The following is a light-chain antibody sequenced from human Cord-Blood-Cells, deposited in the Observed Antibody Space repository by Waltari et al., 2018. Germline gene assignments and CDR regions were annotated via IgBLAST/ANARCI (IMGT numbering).Light chain of an antibody. J-gene: IGLJ2*01. CDR3: SSYTSSSTYVV. Sequence: QSALTQPASVSGSPGQSITISCTGTRSDVGGYNYVSLYQQHPGKAPKLMIYDVSKRPSGVSNRFSGSKSGNTASLTISGLQAEDEADYYCSSYTSSSTYVVFGGGTKLTVL. CDR2: DVS. CDR1: RSDVGGYNY. V-gene: IGLV2-14*01.